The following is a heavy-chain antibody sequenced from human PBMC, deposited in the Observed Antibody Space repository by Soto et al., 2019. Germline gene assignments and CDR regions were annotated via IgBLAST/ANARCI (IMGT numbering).Heavy chain of an antibody. CDR1: GGSVSSGSYY. V-gene: IGHV4-61*01. CDR3: ARVPGLVDGAFDI. Sequence: QVQLQESGPGLVKPSETLSLTCTVSGGSVSSGSYYWSWIRQPPGKGLEWIGYIYYSGSTNYNPSLKSRVTVSVDTSKNQFSLQLSSVTAADTAVYYCARVPGLVDGAFDIWGQGTMVTVSS. CDR2: IYYSGST. J-gene: IGHJ3*02. D-gene: IGHD6-19*01.